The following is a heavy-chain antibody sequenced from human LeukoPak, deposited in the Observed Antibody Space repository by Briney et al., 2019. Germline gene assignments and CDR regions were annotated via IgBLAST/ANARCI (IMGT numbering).Heavy chain of an antibody. D-gene: IGHD3-10*01. CDR2: INHSGST. V-gene: IGHV4-34*01. CDR1: GGSFSGYY. Sequence: SETLSLTCAVYGGSFSGYYWSWIRQPPGKGLEWIGEINHSGSTNYNPSLKSRVTISVDTSKNQFSLKLCSVTAADTAVYYCARQYGGSGSYAYYYYMDVWGKGTTVTISS. CDR3: ARQYGGSGSYAYYYYMDV. J-gene: IGHJ6*03.